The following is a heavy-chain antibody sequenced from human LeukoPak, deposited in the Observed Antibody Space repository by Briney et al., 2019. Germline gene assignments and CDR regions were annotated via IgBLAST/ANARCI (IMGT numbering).Heavy chain of an antibody. CDR2: INHSGST. CDR3: GFYYYDSSGYYLIDY. D-gene: IGHD3-22*01. V-gene: IGHV4-34*01. Sequence: SETLSLTCAVYGGSFSGYYWSWIRQPPGKGLEWIGEINHSGSTNYNPSLKSRVTISADTSKNQFSLKLSSVTAADTAVYYCGFYYYDSSGYYLIDYWGQGTLVTVSS. CDR1: GGSFSGYY. J-gene: IGHJ4*02.